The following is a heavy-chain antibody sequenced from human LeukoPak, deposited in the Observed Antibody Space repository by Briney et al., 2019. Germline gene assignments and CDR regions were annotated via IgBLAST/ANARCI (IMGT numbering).Heavy chain of an antibody. CDR1: GFTFSSYS. V-gene: IGHV3-21*01. J-gene: IGHJ4*02. CDR3: ARVSAVTMVRGYYFDY. CDR2: ISSSSSYI. D-gene: IGHD3-10*01. Sequence: GGSLRLSCAASGFTFSSYSMNWVRQAPGKGLEWVSSISSSSSYIYYADSVKGRFTISRDNSKNTLYLQMNSLRAEDTAVYYCARVSAVTMVRGYYFDYWGQGTLVTVSS.